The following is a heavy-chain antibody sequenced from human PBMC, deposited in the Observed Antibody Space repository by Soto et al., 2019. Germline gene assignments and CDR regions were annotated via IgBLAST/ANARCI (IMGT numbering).Heavy chain of an antibody. D-gene: IGHD3-3*01. V-gene: IGHV3-33*01. Sequence: GGSLRLSCAASGFTFSSYGMHWVRQAPGKGLEWVAVIWYDGSNKYYADSVKGRFTISRDNSKNTLYLQMNSLRAEDTAVYYCARDSRFLEWILYYFDYWGQGTLVTV. J-gene: IGHJ4*02. CDR2: IWYDGSNK. CDR1: GFTFSSYG. CDR3: ARDSRFLEWILYYFDY.